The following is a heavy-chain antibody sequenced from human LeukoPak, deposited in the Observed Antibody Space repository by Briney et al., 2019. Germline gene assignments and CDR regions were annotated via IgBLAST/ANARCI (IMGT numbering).Heavy chain of an antibody. CDR2: ITGSSSYI. D-gene: IGHD3-22*01. CDR3: ARDPPFYYDSSGPPGY. CDR1: GFSFRSYS. V-gene: IGHV3-21*01. J-gene: IGHJ4*02. Sequence: GGSLRLSCAASGFSFRSYSMDWVRQAPGKGLERVSSITGSSSYISYADSVKGRFTISRDNAENSLFLQMNSLRAEDTAVYYCARDPPFYYDSSGPPGYWGQGTLVTVSS.